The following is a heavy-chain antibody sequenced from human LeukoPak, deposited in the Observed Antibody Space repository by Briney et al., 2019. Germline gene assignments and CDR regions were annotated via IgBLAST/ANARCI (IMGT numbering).Heavy chain of an antibody. J-gene: IGHJ4*02. V-gene: IGHV3-23*01. CDR1: GFTFSSSA. CDR2: ISGSGGST. D-gene: IGHD4/OR15-4a*01. CDR3: ARRAGAYSHPYDY. Sequence: PGGSLRLSCAASGFTFSSSAMSWVRQAPGKGLEWVSSISGSGGSTYYADSVKGRFTISRDNSKNTLYLQMNSLRAEDTAVYYCARRAGAYSHPYDYWGQGTLVTVSS.